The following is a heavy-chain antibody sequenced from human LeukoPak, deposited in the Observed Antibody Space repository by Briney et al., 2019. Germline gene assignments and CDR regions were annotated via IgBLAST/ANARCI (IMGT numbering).Heavy chain of an antibody. CDR3: AKDNDDYGDYGAFDY. D-gene: IGHD4-17*01. CDR2: ISYDGSNK. Sequence: GGSLRLSCAASGFTFSSYAMHWVRQAPGKGLEWVAVISYDGSNKYYADSVKGRFTISRDNSKNTLYLQMNSLRAEDTAVYYCAKDNDDYGDYGAFDYWGQGTLVTVSS. CDR1: GFTFSSYA. V-gene: IGHV3-30*04. J-gene: IGHJ4*02.